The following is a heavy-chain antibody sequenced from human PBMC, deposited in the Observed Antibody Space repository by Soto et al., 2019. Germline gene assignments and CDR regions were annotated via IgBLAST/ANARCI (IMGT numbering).Heavy chain of an antibody. D-gene: IGHD6-13*01. CDR1: GNTLSSYA. J-gene: IGHJ3*02. CDR3: ARWGNHSSSWYCAFDI. CDR2: IVPFFGTA. Sequence: VKVSCKASGNTLSSYAISWVRQAPGQGRECMGGIVPFFGTANYAQKFQGRVTSTADESTSTAYMELISLISEDAAAYYCARWGNHSSSWYCAFDIWGQVSMVTGSS. V-gene: IGHV1-69*13.